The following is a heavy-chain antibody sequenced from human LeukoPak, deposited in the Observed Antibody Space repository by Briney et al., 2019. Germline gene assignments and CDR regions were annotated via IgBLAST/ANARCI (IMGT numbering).Heavy chain of an antibody. CDR3: ARDRGRYYYGSGSYYPDY. J-gene: IGHJ4*02. CDR1: GFTFSDYY. CDR2: ISTSGSTI. V-gene: IGHV3-11*01. Sequence: GGSLRLSCAASGFTFSDYYMSWIRQAPGKGLELVSYISTSGSTIYYADSLKGRFTISRDNAKNSLYLQMNSLRAEDTAVYYCARDRGRYYYGSGSYYPDYWGQGTLVTVSS. D-gene: IGHD3-10*01.